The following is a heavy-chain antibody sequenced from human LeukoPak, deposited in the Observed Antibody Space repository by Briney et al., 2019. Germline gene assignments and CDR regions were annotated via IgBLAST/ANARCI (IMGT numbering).Heavy chain of an antibody. CDR1: GFTVNSNY. Sequence: GGSLRLSCAASGFTVNSNYMSWVRQAPGKGLEWVSVLYSGGNTYYADSVKGRFTISRDNSKNTLYLQMNSLRAEDTAVYYCARYDGGSGPFDYWGQGTLVTVSS. D-gene: IGHD3-10*01. J-gene: IGHJ4*02. CDR2: LYSGGNT. CDR3: ARYDGGSGPFDY. V-gene: IGHV3-53*01.